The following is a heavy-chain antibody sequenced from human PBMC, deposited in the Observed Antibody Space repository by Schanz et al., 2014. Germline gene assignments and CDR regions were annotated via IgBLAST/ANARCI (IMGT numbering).Heavy chain of an antibody. V-gene: IGHV3-15*01. CDR2: IKSRSDGGTT. CDR1: GFTFSNAW. CDR3: STTPNFYASGTYSWFDP. D-gene: IGHD3-10*01. Sequence: EAQVVESGGGLVKPGGSLRLSCVASGFTFSNAWMNWVRQGPGNRLEWVGRIKSRSDGGTTDYAAPVKGRFIISRYDSRNTLYLQMSGLKTEDTAVYYCSTTPNFYASGTYSWFDPWGQGTRVTVSS. J-gene: IGHJ5*02.